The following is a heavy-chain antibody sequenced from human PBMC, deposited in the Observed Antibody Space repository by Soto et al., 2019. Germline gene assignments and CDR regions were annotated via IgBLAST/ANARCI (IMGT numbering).Heavy chain of an antibody. CDR1: GFTVSSNY. D-gene: IGHD4-17*01. CDR2: IYSGGST. CDR3: ARDYGDNPIPAYFQH. Sequence: GGSLRLSCAASGFTVSSNYMSWVRQAPGKGLEWVSVIYSGGSTYYAESVKGRFTIPRDNSKNTLYLQMNSLRAEDTAVYYCARDYGDNPIPAYFQHWGQGTLVTVSS. V-gene: IGHV3-66*01. J-gene: IGHJ1*01.